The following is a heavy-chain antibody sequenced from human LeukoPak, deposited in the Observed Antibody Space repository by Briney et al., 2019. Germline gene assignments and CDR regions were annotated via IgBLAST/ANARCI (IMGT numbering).Heavy chain of an antibody. CDR2: VYSSGTT. Sequence: PSETLSLTCTVSGGSISSYYWSWIRQPAGKGLEWIGRVYSSGTTHYNPSLKSRVTTSVDTSKTQFSLKLSSVTAADTAVYYCARPVPSRLGWFDPWGQGTLVTVSS. CDR1: GGSISSYY. CDR3: ARPVPSRLGWFDP. V-gene: IGHV4-4*07. J-gene: IGHJ5*02. D-gene: IGHD1-1*01.